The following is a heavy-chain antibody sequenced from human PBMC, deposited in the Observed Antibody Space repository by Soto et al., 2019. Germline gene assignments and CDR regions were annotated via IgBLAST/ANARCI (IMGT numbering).Heavy chain of an antibody. Sequence: QLPLVESGGGVVQPGKSLRVSCAASQFTFSSFTMHWVRQAPGKGLEWVAVISNDGRNKFYADSVKGRFTISRDNSKNTHLLQMNSLTAEDTAVYYCARVRYYTFWNVSIGTYWVQGTLVTVSS. D-gene: IGHD3-3*01. CDR3: ARVRYYTFWNVSIGTY. V-gene: IGHV3-30-3*01. J-gene: IGHJ4*02. CDR2: ISNDGRNK. CDR1: QFTFSSFT.